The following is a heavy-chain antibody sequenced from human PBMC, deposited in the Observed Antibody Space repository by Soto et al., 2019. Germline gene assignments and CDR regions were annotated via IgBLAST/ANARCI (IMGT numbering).Heavy chain of an antibody. V-gene: IGHV3-9*01. CDR2: IAWNSDII. Sequence: EVQLVESGGGLVQPGRSLRLSFAASGFSFEDYAMHWVRQAPGKGLEWVSGIAWNSDIIGYADSVKGRFTISRENGKNSLYLQMNSLRPEDTALYYCAKDHYGSAIYGMDVWGQGTTVTVSS. CDR1: GFSFEDYA. J-gene: IGHJ6*02. CDR3: AKDHYGSAIYGMDV. D-gene: IGHD3-10*01.